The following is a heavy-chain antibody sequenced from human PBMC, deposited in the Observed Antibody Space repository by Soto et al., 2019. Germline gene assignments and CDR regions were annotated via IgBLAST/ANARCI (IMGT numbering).Heavy chain of an antibody. CDR2: IYYSGST. D-gene: IGHD2-2*02. CDR1: GGSISSYY. CDR3: ARVLVPAAIGYYYGMDV. Sequence: SETLSLTCTVSGGSISSYYWSWIRQPPGKGLEWIGYIYYSGSTNYNPSLKSRVTISVDTSKNQFSLKLSSATAADTAVYYCARVLVPAAIGYYYGMDVWGQGTTVTVSS. J-gene: IGHJ6*02. V-gene: IGHV4-59*01.